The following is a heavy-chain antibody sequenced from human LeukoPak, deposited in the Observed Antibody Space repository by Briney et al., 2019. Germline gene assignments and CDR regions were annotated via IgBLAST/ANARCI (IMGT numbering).Heavy chain of an antibody. CDR2: ITWDSGVK. D-gene: IGHD2-2*01. V-gene: IGHV3-9*01. J-gene: IGHJ4*02. Sequence: PGRSLRLSCAASGFTFGDHAMHWVRQAPGKGLEWVSGITWDSGVKEYADSVKGRFTISRDNAKKSLYLQMNSLRTEDTALYYCAKGTRSVVPAASDSWGQGTLVTVSS. CDR3: AKGTRSVVPAASDS. CDR1: GFTFGDHA.